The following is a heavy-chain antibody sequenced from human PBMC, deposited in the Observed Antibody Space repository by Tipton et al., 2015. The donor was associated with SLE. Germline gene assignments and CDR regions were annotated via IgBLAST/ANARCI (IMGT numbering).Heavy chain of an antibody. CDR2: IRYAGSNK. CDR1: GFTFSSYG. J-gene: IGHJ4*02. Sequence: SLRLSCAASGFTFSSYGMHWVRQAPGKGLEWVAFIRYAGSNKYYADSVKGRFTISRDNSKNTLYLQMNSLRAEDTAVYYCAKRDWGTDLDYWGQGTLVTVSS. V-gene: IGHV3-30*02. CDR3: AKRDWGTDLDY. D-gene: IGHD7-27*01.